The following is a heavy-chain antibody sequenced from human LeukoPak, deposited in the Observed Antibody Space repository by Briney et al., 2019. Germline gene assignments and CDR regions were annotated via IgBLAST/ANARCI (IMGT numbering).Heavy chain of an antibody. CDR3: ASASRLGYCSGGSCPNFDY. V-gene: IGHV4-34*01. D-gene: IGHD2-15*01. Sequence: SETLSLTCVVYGGSFSGYYWSWIRQPPGKGLEWIGEINHSGSTNYNPSLKSRVTISVDTSKNQFSLKLSSVTAADTAVYYCASASRLGYCSGGSCPNFDYWGQGTLVTVSS. CDR1: GGSFSGYY. J-gene: IGHJ4*02. CDR2: INHSGST.